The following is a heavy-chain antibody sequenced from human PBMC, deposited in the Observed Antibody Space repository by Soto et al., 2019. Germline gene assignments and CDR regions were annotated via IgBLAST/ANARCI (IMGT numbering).Heavy chain of an antibody. V-gene: IGHV1-69*04. CDR2: IIPILGAT. CDR1: GGTFTSYA. J-gene: IGHJ4*02. Sequence: ASEEISSTASGGTFTSYAISWVRQAPGQGLEWMGRIIPILGATNYAQKFQGRFTIVVDTSTSTAYMELNSLRYEDTAVYYCARDKGYCSDTSCPDFDYWGQGTLVTVSS. D-gene: IGHD2-15*01. CDR3: ARDKGYCSDTSCPDFDY.